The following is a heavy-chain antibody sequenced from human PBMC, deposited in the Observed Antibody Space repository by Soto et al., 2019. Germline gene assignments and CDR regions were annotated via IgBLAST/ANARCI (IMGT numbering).Heavy chain of an antibody. CDR3: ARRRYRGTLDRSFDY. CDR2: IDPSDSYT. Sequence: EVQLVQSGAEVKKPGESLTISCKGSGYSFTDYWISWVRQMPGKGLEWMGRIDPSDSYTNYSPSFQGHVTISANKSISTAYLQWSSLKASDTAMYYCARRRYRGTLDRSFDYWGQGTLVTVSS. D-gene: IGHD2-15*01. V-gene: IGHV5-10-1*01. CDR1: GYSFTDYW. J-gene: IGHJ4*02.